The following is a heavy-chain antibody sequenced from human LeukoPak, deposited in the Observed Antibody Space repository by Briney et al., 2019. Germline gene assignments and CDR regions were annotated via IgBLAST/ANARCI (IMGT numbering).Heavy chain of an antibody. J-gene: IGHJ3*02. CDR3: ARDRKSSGDDAFDI. CDR2: IWYDGSNK. CDR1: GFTFSSYG. Sequence: GRSLRLSCAASGFTFSSYGMHWVRQAPGKGLEWVAVIWYDGSNKYYADSVKGRFTISRDNSKNTLYLQMNSLRAEDTAVYYCARDRKSSGDDAFDIWGQGTMVTVSS. D-gene: IGHD6-19*01. V-gene: IGHV3-33*01.